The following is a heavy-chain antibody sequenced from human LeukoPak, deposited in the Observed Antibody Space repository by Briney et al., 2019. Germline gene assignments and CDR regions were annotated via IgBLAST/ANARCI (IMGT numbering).Heavy chain of an antibody. J-gene: IGHJ4*02. CDR2: ISSSSGHI. CDR3: ARDPGTVADPYFDY. V-gene: IGHV3-21*01. D-gene: IGHD6-19*01. CDR1: GFAFSSYN. Sequence: GGTLRLSCAASGFAFSSYNMNWVRQPPGKGLEWVSSISSSSGHIHYADSVKCRFTISRDNANNSLYLQMNSLRDEDTAVYYCARDPGTVADPYFDYWGQGSLVTVSS.